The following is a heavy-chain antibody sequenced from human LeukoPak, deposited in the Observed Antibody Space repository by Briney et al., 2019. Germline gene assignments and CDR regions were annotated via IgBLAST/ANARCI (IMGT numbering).Heavy chain of an antibody. J-gene: IGHJ3*02. D-gene: IGHD3-3*01. Sequence: PSETLSLTCTVSGGSISSYYWSWIRQPAGTGLEWIGRIDTSGSTNYNPSLKSRVAMSVDTSKNQFSLKLSSVTAADTAVYYCARAYYDFWSGYYTGSTGHAFDIWGQGTMVTVSS. CDR1: GGSISSYY. V-gene: IGHV4-4*07. CDR3: ARAYYDFWSGYYTGSTGHAFDI. CDR2: IDTSGST.